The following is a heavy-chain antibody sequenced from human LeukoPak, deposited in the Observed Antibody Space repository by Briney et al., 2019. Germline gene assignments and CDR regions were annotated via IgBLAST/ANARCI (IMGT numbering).Heavy chain of an antibody. CDR2: IKRDGSEK. V-gene: IGHV3-7*01. CDR1: GFTFSSYW. Sequence: PGGSLRLSCAASGFTFSSYWMSWVRQAPGKGLEWVANIKRDGSEKYYVDSVKGRFTISRDNAKNSLYLQMDSLRAEDTAVYYCARDLRDFWSGYSNWFDPWGQGTLVTVSS. J-gene: IGHJ5*02. CDR3: ARDLRDFWSGYSNWFDP. D-gene: IGHD3-3*01.